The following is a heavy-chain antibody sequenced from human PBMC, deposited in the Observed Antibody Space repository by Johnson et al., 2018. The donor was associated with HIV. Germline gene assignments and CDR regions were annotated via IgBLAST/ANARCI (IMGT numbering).Heavy chain of an antibody. J-gene: IGHJ3*02. V-gene: IGHV3-66*01. D-gene: IGHD5-24*01. CDR1: GLSVSNNY. CDR2: LWSGGNT. Sequence: VQLVESGGGLVQPGGSLRLSCAASGLSVSNNYMSWVRQAPGKGLEWVSVLWSGGNTWYAGSVTGRFTISRDQSKNTLYLQMHSLRAEDPAVYYCARACRDGYTCDVYDIWGLGTMVTVS. CDR3: ARACRDGYTCDVYDI.